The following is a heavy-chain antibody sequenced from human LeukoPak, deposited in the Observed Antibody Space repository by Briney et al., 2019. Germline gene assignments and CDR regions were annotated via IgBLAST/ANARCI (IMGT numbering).Heavy chain of an antibody. V-gene: IGHV4-59*01. CDR2: IYHTGST. D-gene: IGHD7-27*01. CDR1: GGSISDYY. Sequence: PSETLSLTCTISGGSISDYYWSWIRQSPGKGLEWIGYIYHTGSTSYSPSLKSRVTISADTSQNQFSLKLSSVTAADTAVYYCASRKLGNDYWGQGTLVTVSS. J-gene: IGHJ4*02. CDR3: ASRKLGNDY.